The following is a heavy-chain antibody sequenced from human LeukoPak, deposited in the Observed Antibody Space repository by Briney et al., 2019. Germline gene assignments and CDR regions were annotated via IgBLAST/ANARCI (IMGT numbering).Heavy chain of an antibody. CDR2: IIPIFGTA. D-gene: IGHD5-12*01. Sequence: SVKVSCKASGGTFSSYAISWVRQAPGQGLEWMGGIIPIFGTANYAQKFQGKVTITADESTSTAYMELSSLRSEDTAVYYCARVSPEYSGYDWSWFDPWGQGTLVTVSS. V-gene: IGHV1-69*13. CDR1: GGTFSSYA. CDR3: ARVSPEYSGYDWSWFDP. J-gene: IGHJ5*02.